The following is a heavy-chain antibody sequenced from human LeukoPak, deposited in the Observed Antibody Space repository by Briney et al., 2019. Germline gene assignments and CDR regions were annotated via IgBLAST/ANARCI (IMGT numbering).Heavy chain of an antibody. CDR1: GGSFSGYY. V-gene: IGHV4-34*01. CDR2: INHSGST. J-gene: IGHJ6*03. D-gene: IGHD2-2*02. Sequence: KSSETLSLTCAVYGGSFSGYYWSWIRQPPGKGLEWIGEINHSGSTNYNPSLKSRVTISVDTSKNQFSLKLSSVTAADTAVYYCARHRRYCSSTSCYMSWDYYYYMDVWGKGTTVTISS. CDR3: ARHRRYCSSTSCYMSWDYYYYMDV.